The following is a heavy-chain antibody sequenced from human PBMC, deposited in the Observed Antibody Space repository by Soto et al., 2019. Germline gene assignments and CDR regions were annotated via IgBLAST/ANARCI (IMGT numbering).Heavy chain of an antibody. V-gene: IGHV1-46*03. CDR3: ARSDLTGYYLSGGRLGGAEYFQH. CDR2: INPSGGST. CDR1: GYTFTSYY. Sequence: ASVKVSCKASGYTFTSYYMHWVRQAPGQGLEWMGIINPSGGSTSYAQKFQGRVTMTRDTSTSTVYMELSSLRSEDTAVYYCARSDLTGYYLSGGRLGGAEYFQHWGQGTLVTVSS. J-gene: IGHJ1*01. D-gene: IGHD3-9*01.